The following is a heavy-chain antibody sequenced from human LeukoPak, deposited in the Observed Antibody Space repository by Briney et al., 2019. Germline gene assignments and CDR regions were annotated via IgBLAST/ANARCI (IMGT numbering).Heavy chain of an antibody. Sequence: GSSVKVSCKASGGTFSSYAISWVRQAPGQGLEWMGGIIPIFGTANYAQKFQGRVTITADESTSTAYMELSSLRSEDTAVYHCARGGAYYDFWSGYSEQSWFDPWGQGTLVTVSS. D-gene: IGHD3-3*01. J-gene: IGHJ5*02. V-gene: IGHV1-69*01. CDR3: ARGGAYYDFWSGYSEQSWFDP. CDR1: GGTFSSYA. CDR2: IIPIFGTA.